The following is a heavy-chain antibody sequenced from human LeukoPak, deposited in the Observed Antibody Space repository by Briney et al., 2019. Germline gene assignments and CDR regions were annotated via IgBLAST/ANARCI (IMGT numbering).Heavy chain of an antibody. V-gene: IGHV3-21*01. Sequence: TGGSLRLSCAASGVTFSSYSMSWVRQAPGKGLEWVSCISSSSSYVYYADSLKGRFPISRDNAKNSLHLHMNSLTAEATAVYYCARGHCSGSSCSAFDYWGQGTLVTVSS. CDR1: GVTFSSYS. J-gene: IGHJ4*02. CDR3: ARGHCSGSSCSAFDY. CDR2: ISSSSSYV. D-gene: IGHD2-15*01.